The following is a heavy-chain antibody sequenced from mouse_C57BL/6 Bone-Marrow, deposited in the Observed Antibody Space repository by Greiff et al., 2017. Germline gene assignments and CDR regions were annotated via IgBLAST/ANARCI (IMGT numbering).Heavy chain of an antibody. V-gene: IGHV2-5*01. J-gene: IGHJ4*01. Sequence: VQLKESGPGLVQPSQSLSITCTVSGFSLTSYGVHWVRQSPGKGLEWLGVIWRGGSTDYNAAFMSRLSITKDNSKSQVFFKMNSLQADDTAIYYCASSYYSNYGYAMDDWGQGTSVTVSS. CDR2: IWRGGST. D-gene: IGHD2-5*01. CDR3: ASSYYSNYGYAMDD. CDR1: GFSLTSYG.